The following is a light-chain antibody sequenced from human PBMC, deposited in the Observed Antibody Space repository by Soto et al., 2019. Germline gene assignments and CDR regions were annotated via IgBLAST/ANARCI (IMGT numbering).Light chain of an antibody. CDR3: SSYTSTSTRF. Sequence: QSALTQPAFVSGSPGQSITISCTGTSSDVGGYNYVSWYQHPPGKAPKLMISEVSNRPSGVSNRFSGSKSGNTASLTISGLQAEDEADYYCSSYTSTSTRFFGTGTKVTVL. CDR1: SSDVGGYNY. CDR2: EVS. V-gene: IGLV2-14*01. J-gene: IGLJ1*01.